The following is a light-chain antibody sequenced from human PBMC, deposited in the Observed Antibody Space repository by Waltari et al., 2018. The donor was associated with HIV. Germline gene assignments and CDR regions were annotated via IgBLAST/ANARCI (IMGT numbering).Light chain of an antibody. CDR2: GNN. V-gene: IGLV1-47*01. J-gene: IGLJ3*02. Sequence: QSVMTQPPSASGTPGQRVTISCSGSSSNIGRNYVNWYQQLPGTPPKLLSYGNNQRPSWVPDRVSGSRSGTSASLAISGLRSEDEADYYCAAWDDSLSGSWVFGGGTQVTVL. CDR3: AAWDDSLSGSWV. CDR1: SSNIGRNY.